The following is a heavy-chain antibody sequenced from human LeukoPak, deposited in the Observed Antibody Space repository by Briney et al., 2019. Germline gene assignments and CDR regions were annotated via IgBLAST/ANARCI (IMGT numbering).Heavy chain of an antibody. CDR1: GXTFSSYS. Sequence: GGSLRLSWAASGXTFSSYSMSWVRQAPGKGLEWVSYISSGSDYSNYADSVKGRFTISRDNAKNSLYLQMNSLRAEDTAVYYCARGVDTATVPFDYWGQGTLVTVSS. CDR2: ISSGSDYS. CDR3: ARGVDTATVPFDY. D-gene: IGHD5-18*01. V-gene: IGHV3-21*05. J-gene: IGHJ4*02.